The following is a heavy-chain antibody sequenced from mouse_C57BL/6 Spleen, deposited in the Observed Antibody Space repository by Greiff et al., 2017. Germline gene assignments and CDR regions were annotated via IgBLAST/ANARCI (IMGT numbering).Heavy chain of an antibody. J-gene: IGHJ4*01. Sequence: EVKLQESGGGLVKPGGSLKLSCAASGFTFSDYGMHWVRQAPEKGLEWVAYISSGSSTIYYADTVKGRFTISRDNAKNTLFLQMTSLRSEDTAMYYCARGPYYDYAYYAMDYWGQGTSVTVSS. CDR2: ISSGSSTI. CDR3: ARGPYYDYAYYAMDY. CDR1: GFTFSDYG. V-gene: IGHV5-17*01. D-gene: IGHD2-4*01.